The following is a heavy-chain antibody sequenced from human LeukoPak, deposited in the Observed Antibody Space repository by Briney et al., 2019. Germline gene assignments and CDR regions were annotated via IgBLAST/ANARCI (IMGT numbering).Heavy chain of an antibody. V-gene: IGHV3-15*01. Sequence: GGSFRLSCAASGFTFSNAWMSWVRQAPGKGLEWVGRIKSKTDGGTTDYAAPVKGRFTISRDDSKNTLYLQMNSLKTEDTAVYYCTTPTSTYYDFWSGYYTGDYWGQGTLVTVSS. J-gene: IGHJ4*02. CDR3: TTPTSTYYDFWSGYYTGDY. CDR2: IKSKTDGGTT. D-gene: IGHD3-3*01. CDR1: GFTFSNAW.